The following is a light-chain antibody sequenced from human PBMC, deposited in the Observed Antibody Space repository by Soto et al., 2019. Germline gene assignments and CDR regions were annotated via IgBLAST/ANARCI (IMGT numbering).Light chain of an antibody. CDR1: QSVLASSNNKNY. J-gene: IGKJ1*01. Sequence: DIVMTQSPDSLAVSLGERATINCKSSQSVLASSNNKNYLAWYQQKPGQPPKLLIYWATTRESGVPDRFTGSGSGTDFTLTINSLLAEDVAVYYCQQYYRSRTFGQGTKVEIK. CDR3: QQYYRSRT. CDR2: WAT. V-gene: IGKV4-1*01.